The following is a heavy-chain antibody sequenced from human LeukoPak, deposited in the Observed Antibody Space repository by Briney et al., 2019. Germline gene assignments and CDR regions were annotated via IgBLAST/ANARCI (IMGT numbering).Heavy chain of an antibody. V-gene: IGHV4-31*03. D-gene: IGHD2-21*02. CDR1: GASMSSGGYY. Sequence: SETLSLTCTVSGASMSSGGYYWNWIRQHPGKGLEWIGYIYYSGSTYYNPSLKSRVTISVDTSKNQFSLKLSSVTAADTAVYYCARFDLVVTADDAFDIWGQGTMVTVSS. J-gene: IGHJ3*02. CDR3: ARFDLVVTADDAFDI. CDR2: IYYSGST.